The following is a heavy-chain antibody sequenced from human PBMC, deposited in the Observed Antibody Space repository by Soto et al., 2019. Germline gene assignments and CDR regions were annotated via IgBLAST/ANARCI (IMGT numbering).Heavy chain of an antibody. Sequence: EVQLVESGGGLVQPGGSLRLSCAASGFTFSSYWMPWVRQDPGKGLVWVSRINSDGSSTRYADAVKGRFTISSANAKNTLYLEMHSLRAEDTVVYYCVRTSLVVAASTREDYWGQGTLVPFSS. CDR3: VRTSLVVAASTREDY. CDR2: INSDGSST. J-gene: IGHJ4*02. V-gene: IGHV3-74*01. D-gene: IGHD2-15*01. CDR1: GFTFSSYW.